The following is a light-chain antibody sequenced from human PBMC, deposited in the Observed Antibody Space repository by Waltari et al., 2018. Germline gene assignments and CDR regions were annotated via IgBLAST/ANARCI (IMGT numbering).Light chain of an antibody. CDR1: QGISSY. CDR3: QQLSSYPIT. CDR2: GAS. V-gene: IGKV1-9*01. Sequence: DIQLTQSPYFLSASVGDRVPITCRARQGISSYLAWFQQKPGKAPNLLIYGASTLQSGVPSRFSGSGSGTEFTLTISSLQPEDFATYYCQQLSSYPITFGQGTRLEIK. J-gene: IGKJ5*01.